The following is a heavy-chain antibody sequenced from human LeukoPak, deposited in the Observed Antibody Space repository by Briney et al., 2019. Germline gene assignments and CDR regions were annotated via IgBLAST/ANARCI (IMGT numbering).Heavy chain of an antibody. CDR3: AGDTDIVATTPDWYFDL. CDR2: ISAYNGNT. J-gene: IGHJ2*01. Sequence: ASVKVSCKASGYTFTSYGISWVRQAPGQGLEWMGWISAYNGNTNYAQKLQGRVTMTTDTSTSTAYMELRSLRSDDTAVYYCAGDTDIVATTPDWYFDLWGRGTLVTVSS. CDR1: GYTFTSYG. D-gene: IGHD5-12*01. V-gene: IGHV1-18*04.